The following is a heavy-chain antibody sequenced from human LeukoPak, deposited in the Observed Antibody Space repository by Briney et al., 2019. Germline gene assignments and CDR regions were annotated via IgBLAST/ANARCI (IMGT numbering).Heavy chain of an antibody. CDR1: GFTFSSYD. J-gene: IGHJ4*02. Sequence: GGSLRLSCAASGFTFSSYDMTWVRQAPGKGLEWVSAISGSRGSTYYADSVKGRFTISRDNSKNTLYLQMNSLRAEDTAVYYCAQAGGSYPLYFDYWGQGTLVTVSS. CDR2: ISGSRGST. D-gene: IGHD1-26*01. CDR3: AQAGGSYPLYFDY. V-gene: IGHV3-23*01.